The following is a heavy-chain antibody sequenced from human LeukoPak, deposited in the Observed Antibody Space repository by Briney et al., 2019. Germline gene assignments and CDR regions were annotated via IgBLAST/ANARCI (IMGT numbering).Heavy chain of an antibody. Sequence: GGSLRLSCAASGFTFSDYYMSWIRQAPGKGLEWVSYISSSGSTIYYADSVKGRFTISRDNAKNSLYLQMNSLRAEDTAVYYCAKDHMITFGGVIVNDYWGQGTLVTVSS. CDR3: AKDHMITFGGVIVNDY. J-gene: IGHJ4*02. D-gene: IGHD3-16*02. CDR2: ISSSGSTI. V-gene: IGHV3-11*01. CDR1: GFTFSDYY.